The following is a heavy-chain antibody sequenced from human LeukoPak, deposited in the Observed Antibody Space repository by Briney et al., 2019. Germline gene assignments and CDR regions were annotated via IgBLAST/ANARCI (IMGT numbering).Heavy chain of an antibody. J-gene: IGHJ4*02. V-gene: IGHV4-59*08. CDR1: GGSIRSFY. D-gene: IGHD3-3*01. CDR3: ARHGSGYYFFDY. CDR2: IFYSGST. Sequence: PSETLSLTCTVSGGSIRSFYWSWIRQPPGKGLEWIGYIFYSGSTNYNPSLKSRGTISVDTSKSQFSLKLSSVTAADTAVYYCARHGSGYYFFDYWGQGTLVTVSS.